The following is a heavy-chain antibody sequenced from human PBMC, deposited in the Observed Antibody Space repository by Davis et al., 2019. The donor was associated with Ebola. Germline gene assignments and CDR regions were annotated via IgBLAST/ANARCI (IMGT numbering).Heavy chain of an antibody. CDR2: IIPIFGTA. D-gene: IGHD6-19*01. Sequence: SVKVSCKASGGTFSSYAISWVRQAPGQGLEWMGGIIPIFGTANYAQKFQGRVTITADESTSTAYMELSSLRSEDTAVYYCARSGYSYGQGIAVAGIFVYWGQGTLVTVSS. V-gene: IGHV1-69*13. CDR1: GGTFSSYA. CDR3: ARSGYSYGQGIAVAGIFVY. J-gene: IGHJ4*02.